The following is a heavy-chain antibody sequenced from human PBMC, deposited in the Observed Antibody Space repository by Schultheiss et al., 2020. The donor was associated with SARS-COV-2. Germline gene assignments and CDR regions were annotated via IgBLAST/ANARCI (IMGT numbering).Heavy chain of an antibody. J-gene: IGHJ6*04. CDR1: GFTFSNAW. Sequence: GESLKISCAASGFTFSNAWMSWVRQAPGKGLEWVGRIKSKTDGGTTDYAAPVKGRFTISRDDSKNTLYLQMNSLRAEDTAVYYCARDVGYCSSTGCSVWGKGTTVTVSS. D-gene: IGHD2-2*01. V-gene: IGHV3-15*05. CDR3: ARDVGYCSSTGCSV. CDR2: IKSKTDGGTT.